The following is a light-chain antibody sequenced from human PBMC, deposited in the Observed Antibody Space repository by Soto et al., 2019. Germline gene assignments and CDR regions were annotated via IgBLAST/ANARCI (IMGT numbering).Light chain of an antibody. CDR2: SNN. CDR3: ATWDDTLRGWV. CDR1: YSNIGSNT. V-gene: IGLV1-44*01. J-gene: IGLJ3*02. Sequence: QSVLTQPPSASGTPGQGVIISCSGTYSNIGSNTVKWYRQVPGSAPKFLIYSNNERPSGVPDRFSGSKSGTSASLAISGLQSEDGADYYCATWDDTLRGWVFGGGTKVTVL.